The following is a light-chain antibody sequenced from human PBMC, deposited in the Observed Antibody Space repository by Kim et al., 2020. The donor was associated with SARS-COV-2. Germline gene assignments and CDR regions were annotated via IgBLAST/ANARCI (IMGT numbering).Light chain of an antibody. V-gene: IGLV2-23*01. J-gene: IGLJ3*02. CDR3: CSYANGGTWV. Sequence: GQSLTISCSGTNNDVGSHDLVSWYQHHPGTAPKLVIYGDNQRPSGVSSRFSGSKSGNTASLTISGLQPEDEADYYCCSYANGGTWVFGGGTQLTVL. CDR2: GDN. CDR1: NNDVGSHDL.